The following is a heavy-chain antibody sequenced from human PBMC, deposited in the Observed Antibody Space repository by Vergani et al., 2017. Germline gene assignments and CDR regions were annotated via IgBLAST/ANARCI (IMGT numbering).Heavy chain of an antibody. D-gene: IGHD6-13*01. CDR2: ISDSGGIT. CDR3: ATDRAAAGTCGFADN. CDR1: GFTFSSYA. J-gene: IGHJ4*02. V-gene: IGHV3-23*01. Sequence: EVQLLESGGGLVQPGGSLRLSCAASGFTFSSYAMSWVRQAPGKGLEWVSAISDSGGITYYADSVKGRFTISRDNSKNTLYMQMNSLRAEDTAVYYCATDRAAAGTCGFADNWGQGTLVTVSS.